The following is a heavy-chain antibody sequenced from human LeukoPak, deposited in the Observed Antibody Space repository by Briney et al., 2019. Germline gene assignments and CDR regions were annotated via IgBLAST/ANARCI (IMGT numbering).Heavy chain of an antibody. CDR3: ARGPSSWYSYSGDQRFDY. V-gene: IGHV3-30*01. J-gene: IGHJ4*02. Sequence: GGSLRLSCAASGFTFSSYAMHRVRQAPGKGLERVAVISYDGSNKYYADSVKGRFTISRDNSKNTLYLQMNSLRAEETAVYYCARGPSSWYSYSGDQRFDYWGQGTLVTVSS. CDR1: GFTFSSYA. CDR2: ISYDGSNK. D-gene: IGHD6-13*01.